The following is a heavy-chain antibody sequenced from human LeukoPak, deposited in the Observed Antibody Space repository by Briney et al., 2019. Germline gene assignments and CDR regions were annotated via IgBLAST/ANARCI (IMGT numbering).Heavy chain of an antibody. V-gene: IGHV3-30-3*01. CDR1: GFTFSSYA. CDR2: ISNDESIQ. CDR3: ARGSGSFSGGFDY. D-gene: IGHD1-26*01. J-gene: IGHJ4*02. Sequence: GGSLRLSCAASGFTFSSYAMHWVRQAPGKGLEWVAVISNDESIQYYADSVKGRFTIFRDNSKKTLYLQMNTLRTEDTAVYYCARGSGSFSGGFDYWGQGTLVTVSS.